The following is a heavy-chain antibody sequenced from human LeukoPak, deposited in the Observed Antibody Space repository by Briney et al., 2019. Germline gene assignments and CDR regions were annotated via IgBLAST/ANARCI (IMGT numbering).Heavy chain of an antibody. J-gene: IGHJ4*02. Sequence: GGSLRLSCAASGFTFSSYGMHWVRQAPGKGLEWVAVISYDGSNKYCADSVKGRFTISRDNSKNTLYLQMNSLRAEDAAVYYCAKDVEYSSGWYEWGSFDYWGQGILVTVSS. V-gene: IGHV3-30*18. CDR1: GFTFSSYG. CDR3: AKDVEYSSGWYEWGSFDY. D-gene: IGHD6-19*01. CDR2: ISYDGSNK.